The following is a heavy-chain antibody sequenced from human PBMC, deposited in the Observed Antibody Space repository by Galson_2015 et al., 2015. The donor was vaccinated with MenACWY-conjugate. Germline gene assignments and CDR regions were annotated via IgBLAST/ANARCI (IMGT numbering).Heavy chain of an antibody. CDR1: GFIVSSNY. J-gene: IGHJ4*02. D-gene: IGHD3-16*01. CDR3: AKMRDNAGGVGWDCFDF. CDR2: LYSDGTT. Sequence: SLRLSCAASGFIVSSNYMSWVRQAPGKGLEWVSVLYSDGTTYYADSVKGRFTVSRDNAKNTLYLQMNSLKVEDTAVYYCAKMRDNAGGVGWDCFDFWGQGALGPISP. V-gene: IGHV3-53*01.